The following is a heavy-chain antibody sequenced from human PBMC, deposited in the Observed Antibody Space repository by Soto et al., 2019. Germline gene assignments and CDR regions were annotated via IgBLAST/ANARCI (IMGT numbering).Heavy chain of an antibody. CDR2: IYYSGST. J-gene: IGHJ4*02. CDR3: ERTGERWILGYYFGY. D-gene: IGHD2-2*03. Sequence: QVQLQESGPGLVKPSQTLSLTCTVSGGSISSGGYYWSWIRQHPGKGLEWIGYIYYSGSTYYNPSLKSRVTISVDTSKNQFSLKLSSVTAADTAVYYCERTGERWILGYYFGYWGQGTLVTVSS. CDR1: GGSISSGGYY. V-gene: IGHV4-31*03.